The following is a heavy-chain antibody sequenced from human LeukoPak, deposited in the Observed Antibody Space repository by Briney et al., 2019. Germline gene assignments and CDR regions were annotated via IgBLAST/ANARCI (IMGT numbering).Heavy chain of an antibody. CDR2: INHSGST. CDR3: ARRKAWYYPMQIGKFDY. J-gene: IGHJ4*02. Sequence: PSETLSLTCAVYGGSFSGYYWSWIRQPPGKGLEWIGEINHSGSTNYNPSLKSRVTISVDTSKNQFSLKLSSVTAADTAVYYCARRKAWYYPMQIGKFDYWGQGTLVTVSS. D-gene: IGHD3-10*01. V-gene: IGHV4-34*01. CDR1: GGSFSGYY.